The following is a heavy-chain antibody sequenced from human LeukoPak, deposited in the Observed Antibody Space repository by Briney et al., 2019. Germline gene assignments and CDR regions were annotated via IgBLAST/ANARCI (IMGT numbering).Heavy chain of an antibody. CDR2: ISSSSSYI. CDR3: ATYDLVDAFHI. V-gene: IGHV3-21*01. J-gene: IGHJ3*02. CDR1: GFTFSSYS. D-gene: IGHD3-3*01. Sequence: GGALRLSCAASGFTFSSYSMNWVRQAPGKGLEWVSSISSSSSYIYYADSVKGRFTISRDNAKNSLYLQMNSLRAEDTAVYYCATYDLVDAFHIWAQGTMVTVSS.